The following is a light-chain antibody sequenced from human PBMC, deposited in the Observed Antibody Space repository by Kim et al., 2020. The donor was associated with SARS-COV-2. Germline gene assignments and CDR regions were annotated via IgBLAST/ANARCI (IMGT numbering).Light chain of an antibody. V-gene: IGKV1-17*01. CDR1: QDIRND. Sequence: ASIGERITITFRASQDIRNDLGWYQKNPGRAPKRQVDGASRVQSGVASRLSGSGSRTEFTLRLSSLKPEDLATKFCLKHNTYQMPFRQGIRLEI. CDR3: LKHNTYQMP. CDR2: GAS. J-gene: IGKJ5*01.